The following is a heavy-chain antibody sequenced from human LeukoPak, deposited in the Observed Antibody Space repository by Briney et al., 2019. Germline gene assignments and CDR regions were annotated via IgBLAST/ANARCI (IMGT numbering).Heavy chain of an antibody. D-gene: IGHD3-10*01. J-gene: IGHJ4*02. V-gene: IGHV4-59*12. CDR3: ARGGDRSFDY. Sequence: SETLSLTCTVSGGSISGYYWNWIRQPPGKGLEWIGYIYYSGNTNYNPSLKSRVTISLDTSKNQFSLKLSSVTAADTAVYYCARGGDRSFDYWGQGTLVTVSS. CDR2: IYYSGNT. CDR1: GGSISGYY.